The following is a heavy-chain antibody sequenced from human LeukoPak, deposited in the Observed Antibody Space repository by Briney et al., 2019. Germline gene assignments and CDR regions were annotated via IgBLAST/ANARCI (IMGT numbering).Heavy chain of an antibody. V-gene: IGHV3-30*04. Sequence: GGSLRLSCAASGFTFSSYAMHWVRQAPGKGLEWVAVISYDGSNKYYADSVKGRFTISRDNSKNTLYLQMNSLRAEDTTVYYCSRWKIVVGVAATYNWFGPWGQGTLVTVSS. D-gene: IGHD2-15*01. J-gene: IGHJ5*02. CDR3: SRWKIVVGVAATYNWFGP. CDR2: ISYDGSNK. CDR1: GFTFSSYA.